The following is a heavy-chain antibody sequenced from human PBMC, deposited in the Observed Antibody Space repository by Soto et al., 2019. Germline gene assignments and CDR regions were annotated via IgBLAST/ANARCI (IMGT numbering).Heavy chain of an antibody. D-gene: IGHD3-10*01. V-gene: IGHV4-31*03. CDR1: GGSFSSGGFY. CDR3: ARGYYGSGGSDV. Sequence: SETLSLTCSISGGSFSSGGFYWGWIRQVPGRGLEWIGHVFNTVTTRNSLPLRTRLTMSIDTTANQFSMTLSSVTDADTAIYYCARGYYGSGGSDVWGQGTLVTVSS. CDR2: VFNTVTT. J-gene: IGHJ4*02.